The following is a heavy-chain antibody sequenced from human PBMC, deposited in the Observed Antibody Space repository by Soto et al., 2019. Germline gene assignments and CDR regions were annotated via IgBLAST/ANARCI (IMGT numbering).Heavy chain of an antibody. CDR2: ISAYNGNT. J-gene: IGHJ6*02. D-gene: IGHD2-2*01. V-gene: IGHV1-18*01. CDR3: ASSFPSSQWRYGMDV. Sequence: ASVKVCCEACGYRFTSYGMSWVRQAPGQGLEWMGWISAYNGNTNYAQKVQGRVTMTTDTSTGTAYMELRSLRSDDTAVCYCASSFPSSQWRYGMDVWGQGTTVTVPS. CDR1: GYRFTSYG.